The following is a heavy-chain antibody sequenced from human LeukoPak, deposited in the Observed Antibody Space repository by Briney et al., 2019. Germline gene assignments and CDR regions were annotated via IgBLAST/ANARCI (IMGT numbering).Heavy chain of an antibody. J-gene: IGHJ5*02. CDR2: IIPIFGTA. CDR1: GGTFSSYA. Sequence: GASVKVSCKASGGTFSSYAISWVRQAPGQGLEWMGGIIPIFGTANYAQKFQSRVTITADESTSTAYMELSSLRSEDTAVYYCAREDIVVVPAATVTRLDPWGQGTLVTVSS. D-gene: IGHD2-2*01. V-gene: IGHV1-69*13. CDR3: AREDIVVVPAATVTRLDP.